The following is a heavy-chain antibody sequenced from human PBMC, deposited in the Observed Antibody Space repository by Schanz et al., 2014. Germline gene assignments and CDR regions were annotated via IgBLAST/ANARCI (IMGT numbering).Heavy chain of an antibody. CDR2: INGNGGIT. J-gene: IGHJ4*02. D-gene: IGHD3-9*01. CDR3: AKDHAGSDILTALGN. CDR1: GFTFDDYT. V-gene: IGHV3-23*04. Sequence: EVQLVESGGVVVQPGGSLRLSCAGSGFTFDDYTMHWVRQPPGKGLEWVSAINGNGGITYYADPVKGRFTISRDTSKNTLYLQMTSLTAEDTAVYYGAKDHAGSDILTALGNWGQGTLVTVSS.